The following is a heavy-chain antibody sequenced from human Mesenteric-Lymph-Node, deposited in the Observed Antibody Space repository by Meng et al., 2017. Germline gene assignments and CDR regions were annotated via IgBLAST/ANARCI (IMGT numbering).Heavy chain of an antibody. CDR1: GFTFSNAW. CDR3: TTEDDY. V-gene: IGHV3-15*01. J-gene: IGHJ4*02. Sequence: GESLKISCAASGFTFSNAWMSWVRQAPGKGLEWVCRIKSKTDGGTTDYAATVKRRFTNPRDDSKNTQYLQLNSLKTEDTAVYYCTTEDDYWGQGTLVTVSS. CDR2: IKSKTDGGTT.